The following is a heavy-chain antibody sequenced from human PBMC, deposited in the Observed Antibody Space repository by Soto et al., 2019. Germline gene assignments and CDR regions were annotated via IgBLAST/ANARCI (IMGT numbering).Heavy chain of an antibody. CDR1: GASISSTI. CDR3: ARLGAYYQSLDP. V-gene: IGHV4-59*08. D-gene: IGHD2-21*01. CDR2: IYYAGTT. Sequence: SSTLALTCTVSGASISSTIWAVIRQPPGKGLEWIGYIYYAGTTSYNPSLKSRVSISLETSKSQFSLRLTSVTASDTAVYYCARLGAYYQSLDPWGQGTVVTVS. J-gene: IGHJ5*02.